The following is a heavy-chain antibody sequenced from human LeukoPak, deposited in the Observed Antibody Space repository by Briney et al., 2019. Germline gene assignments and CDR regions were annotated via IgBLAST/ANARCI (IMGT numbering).Heavy chain of an antibody. D-gene: IGHD6-19*01. CDR1: GGTFSSYA. CDR2: IIPIFGTA. CDR3: AIYSGGIAVAAFDY. V-gene: IGHV1-69*05. J-gene: IGHJ4*02. Sequence: ASVKVSCKASGGTFSSYAISWVRQAPGQGLEWMGGIIPIFGTAYYAQKFQGRVTITTDESTSTAYMELSSLRSEDTAVYYCAIYSGGIAVAAFDYWGQGTLVTVSS.